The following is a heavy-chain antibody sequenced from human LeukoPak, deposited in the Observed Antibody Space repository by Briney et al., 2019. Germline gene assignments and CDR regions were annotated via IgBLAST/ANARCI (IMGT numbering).Heavy chain of an antibody. D-gene: IGHD1-26*01. CDR2: ISSSGGST. V-gene: IGHV3-23*01. CDR3: ANGYSGSPGPFDY. J-gene: IGHJ4*02. CDR1: GFTFSSYA. Sequence: GGSLRLSCAASGFTFSSYAMNWVRQAPGKGLEWVSAISSSGGSTYYADSVKGRFTISRDNYKNTLFLQMNSLRAEDTAVYYCANGYSGSPGPFDYWGQGTLVPVSS.